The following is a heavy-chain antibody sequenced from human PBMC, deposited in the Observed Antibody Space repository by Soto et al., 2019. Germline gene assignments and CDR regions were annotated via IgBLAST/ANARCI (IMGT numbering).Heavy chain of an antibody. CDR3: ARSSGYYVIDNY. J-gene: IGHJ4*02. CDR1: GYTFTSYA. V-gene: IGHV1-3*05. CDR2: INAGNGNT. Sequence: QVQLVQSGAEEKKPGASVKISCKASGYTFTSYAMHWVRQAPGQRLEWMGWINAGNGNTKYSQKFQGRVPITRDTSASTAYMELSSLRSEDTAVYYCARSSGYYVIDNYWGQGTLVTVSS. D-gene: IGHD3-22*01.